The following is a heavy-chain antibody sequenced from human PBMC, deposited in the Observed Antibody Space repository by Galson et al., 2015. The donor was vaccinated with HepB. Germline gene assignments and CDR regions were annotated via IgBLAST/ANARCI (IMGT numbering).Heavy chain of an antibody. J-gene: IGHJ3*02. CDR3: ARGGLQSDAFDI. Sequence: SVKVSCKASGGTFSSYAISWVRQAPGQGLEWMGGIIPIFGTANYAQKFQGRVTITADESTSTAYMELSSLRSEDTAVYYCARGGLQSDAFDIWGQGTMVTVSS. V-gene: IGHV1-69*13. D-gene: IGHD5-24*01. CDR1: GGTFSSYA. CDR2: IIPIFGTA.